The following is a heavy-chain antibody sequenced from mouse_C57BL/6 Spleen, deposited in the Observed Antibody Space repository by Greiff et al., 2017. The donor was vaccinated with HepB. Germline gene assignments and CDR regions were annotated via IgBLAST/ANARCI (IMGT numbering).Heavy chain of an antibody. Sequence: QVQLQQPGTELVKPGASVKLSCKASGYTFTSYWMHWVKQRPGQGLEWIGNINPSNGGTNYNEKFESKATLTVDKSSSTAYMQLSSLTSEDSAVYYCARSSTYYYGSSYGDYWGQGTTLTVSS. CDR3: ARSSTYYYGSSYGDY. J-gene: IGHJ2*01. V-gene: IGHV1-53*01. D-gene: IGHD1-1*01. CDR2: INPSNGGT. CDR1: GYTFTSYW.